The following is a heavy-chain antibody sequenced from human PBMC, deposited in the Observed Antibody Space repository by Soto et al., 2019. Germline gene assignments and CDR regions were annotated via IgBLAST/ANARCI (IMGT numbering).Heavy chain of an antibody. J-gene: IGHJ5*02. V-gene: IGHV4-34*01. CDR1: IGILRKSY. CDR3: VRIRYQLPSLVSWLDL. Sequence: LTCAVYIGILRKSYGTGTRKTPGKGLEWIGEINHVGGTNYNPSLKSRVTMSVDTSQNQFCLRLISVTAADTAMYFCVRIRYQLPSLVSWLDLCGQGIPVTVSS. CDR2: INHVGGT. D-gene: IGHD3-16*02.